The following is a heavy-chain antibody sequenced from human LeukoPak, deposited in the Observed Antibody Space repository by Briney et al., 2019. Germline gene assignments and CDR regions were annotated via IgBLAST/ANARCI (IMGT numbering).Heavy chain of an antibody. J-gene: IGHJ4*02. Sequence: PGGSLRLSCAATGFTFSSYSMNWVRQAPGKGLEWVVFIRYDGSNEYYADSVKGRFTISRDNSRDTLYLQMNSLRAEDTAVYYCARDKTLFATGTMVYWGQGTLVTVSS. CDR1: GFTFSSYS. CDR2: IRYDGSNE. D-gene: IGHD1-7*01. V-gene: IGHV3-30*02. CDR3: ARDKTLFATGTMVY.